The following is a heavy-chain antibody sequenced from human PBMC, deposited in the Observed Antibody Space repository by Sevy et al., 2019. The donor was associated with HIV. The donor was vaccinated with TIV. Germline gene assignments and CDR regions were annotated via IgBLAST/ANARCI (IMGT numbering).Heavy chain of an antibody. CDR3: VRGPNCGVGGCQPISPYCLDV. Sequence: GGSLRLSCAASGFAFSDHYVDWVRQAPGKGLEWVGRIRNRPNRYTTEYAASVEGRFTISRDDSRHSLYLQMNSLKTEGWAVYYCVRGPNCGVGGCQPISPYCLDVWGKGATVTVSS. J-gene: IGHJ6*03. V-gene: IGHV3-72*01. D-gene: IGHD2-21*01. CDR2: IRNRPNRYTT. CDR1: GFAFSDHY.